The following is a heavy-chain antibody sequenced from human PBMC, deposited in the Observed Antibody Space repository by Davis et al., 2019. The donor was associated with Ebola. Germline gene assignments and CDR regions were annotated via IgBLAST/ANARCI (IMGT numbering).Heavy chain of an antibody. V-gene: IGHV3-30*18. CDR1: GFTFSSYG. J-gene: IGHJ2*01. Sequence: GESLKISCAASGFTFSSYGMHWLRQAPGKGLEWVAVISYDGSNKYYADSVKGRFTISRDNSKNTLYLQMNSLRAEDTAVYYCAKPYSSSWYWYFDLWGRGTLVTVSS. CDR2: ISYDGSNK. D-gene: IGHD6-13*01. CDR3: AKPYSSSWYWYFDL.